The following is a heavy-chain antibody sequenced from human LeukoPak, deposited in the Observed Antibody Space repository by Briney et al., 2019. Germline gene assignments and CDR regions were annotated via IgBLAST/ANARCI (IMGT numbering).Heavy chain of an antibody. CDR3: ARVSYGDYLDY. Sequence: SQTLSLTCTVSGGSISSGSYYWSWIRQPAGKGLEWIGRIYTSGSTNYNPSLKSRVTISVDTSKNQFSLKLSSVTAADTAVYYGARVSYGDYLDYWGQGTLVTVSS. CDR1: GGSISSGSYY. J-gene: IGHJ4*02. CDR2: IYTSGST. D-gene: IGHD4-17*01. V-gene: IGHV4-61*02.